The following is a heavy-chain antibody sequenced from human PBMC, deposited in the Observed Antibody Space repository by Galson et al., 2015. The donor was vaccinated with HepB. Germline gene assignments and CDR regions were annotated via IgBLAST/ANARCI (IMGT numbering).Heavy chain of an antibody. J-gene: IGHJ4*02. Sequence: SLRLSCAASGFTFSDYYMSWIRQAPGKGLEWVSYISSSSSYANYADSVKGRFTISRDNAKNSLYLQMNSLRAEDTAVYYCAREGRWLHNTDYWGQGTLVTVSS. V-gene: IGHV3-11*06. CDR2: ISSSSSYA. CDR3: AREGRWLHNTDY. CDR1: GFTFSDYY. D-gene: IGHD5-24*01.